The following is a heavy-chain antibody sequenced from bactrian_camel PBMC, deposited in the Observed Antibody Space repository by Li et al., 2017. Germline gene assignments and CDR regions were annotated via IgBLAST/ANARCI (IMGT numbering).Heavy chain of an antibody. Sequence: QLVESGGGLVQPGGSLRLSCAASGFMFSSSDMAWVRQAPGKGLEWVSTINSGSSTTYYADSVKGRFTISKDNAKNTLYLQMNSLKPEDTAMYYCAAFLAAGSAGTGRCADFGYWGQGTQVTVS. CDR2: INSGSSTT. J-gene: IGHJ6*01. CDR3: AAFLAAGSAGTGRCADFGY. V-gene: IGHV3S40*01. D-gene: IGHD6*01. CDR1: GFMFSSSD.